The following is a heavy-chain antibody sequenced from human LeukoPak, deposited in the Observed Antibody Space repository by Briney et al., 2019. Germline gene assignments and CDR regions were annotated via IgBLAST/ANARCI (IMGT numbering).Heavy chain of an antibody. Sequence: GGSLRLSCAASGFTFSNAWMSWVRQAPGKRLEWVGRIKSKTDGGTTDYAAPVKGRFTISRDDSKNTLYLQMNSLKTEGTAVYYCTTDRAMVRGVIIREIDYWGQGTLVTVSS. CDR3: TTDRAMVRGVIIREIDY. CDR1: GFTFSNAW. D-gene: IGHD3-10*01. CDR2: IKSKTDGGTT. J-gene: IGHJ4*02. V-gene: IGHV3-15*01.